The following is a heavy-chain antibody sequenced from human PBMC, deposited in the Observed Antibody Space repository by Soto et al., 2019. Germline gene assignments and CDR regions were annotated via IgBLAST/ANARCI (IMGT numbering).Heavy chain of an antibody. CDR1: GFNFNDYG. Sequence: QVQLVESGGGVVQPGRSVRLSCTASGFNFNDYGIHWVRQAPGKGLEWVAVISYVGGERYYADSVKGRFIISRDNSKNTLYLQMNSLRAEDTAVYYCAKDLVAAYGSGRRGCFDNWGQGTLVTVSS. CDR3: AKDLVAAYGSGRRGCFDN. CDR2: ISYVGGER. D-gene: IGHD6-19*01. J-gene: IGHJ4*02. V-gene: IGHV3-30*18.